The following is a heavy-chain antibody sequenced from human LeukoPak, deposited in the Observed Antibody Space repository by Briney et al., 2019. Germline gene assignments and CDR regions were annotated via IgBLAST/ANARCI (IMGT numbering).Heavy chain of an antibody. CDR1: GGSISSYY. CDR3: ARGGGRRYYDSSGYPDY. CDR2: IYYSGST. Sequence: SETLSLTCTVSGGSISSYYWSWIRQPPGKGLEWIGYIYYSGSTNYNPSLKSRVTISVDTSKNQFSLKLSSVTAADTAVYYCARGGGRRYYDSSGYPDYWGQGTLVTVSS. D-gene: IGHD3-22*01. J-gene: IGHJ4*02. V-gene: IGHV4-59*01.